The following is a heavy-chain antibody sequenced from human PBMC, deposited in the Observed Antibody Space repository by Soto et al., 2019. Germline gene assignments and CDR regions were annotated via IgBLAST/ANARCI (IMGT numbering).Heavy chain of an antibody. D-gene: IGHD3-10*01. V-gene: IGHV1-69*02. Sequence: SVKVSCKASGGTFSSYTISWVRQAPGQGLEWMGRIIPILGIANYAQKFQGRVTITADKSTSTAYMELSSLRSEDTAVYYCARLYGRGGSPGNLDYWGKGTLVTVS. J-gene: IGHJ4*02. CDR2: IIPILGIA. CDR1: GGTFSSYT. CDR3: ARLYGRGGSPGNLDY.